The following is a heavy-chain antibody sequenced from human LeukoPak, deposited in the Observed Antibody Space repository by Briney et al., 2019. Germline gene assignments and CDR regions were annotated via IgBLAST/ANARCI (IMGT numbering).Heavy chain of an antibody. J-gene: IGHJ4*02. Sequence: SETLSLTCAVSGGPFSGYFWSWIRQSSGKGLEWIGEIHNSGTTNYNPSLKSRVTISVDTSKNQFSLKLSSVTAADTAVYYCARQVKAQLWSPLHDWGQGTLVTVSS. V-gene: IGHV4-34*01. CDR1: GGPFSGYF. D-gene: IGHD5-18*01. CDR2: IHNSGTT. CDR3: ARQVKAQLWSPLHD.